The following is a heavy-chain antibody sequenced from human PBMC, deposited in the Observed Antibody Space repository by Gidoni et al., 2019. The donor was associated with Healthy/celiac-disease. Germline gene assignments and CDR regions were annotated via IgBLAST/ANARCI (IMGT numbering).Heavy chain of an antibody. V-gene: IGHV4-34*01. J-gene: IGHJ6*02. Sequence: QVQLQQWGAGLLKPSETLSLTCAVYGGSFSGYYWSWIRQPPGKGLEWIGEINHSGSTNYNPSLKSRVTISVDTSKNQFPLKLSSVTAADTAVYYCARARRWLQFSYYYGMDVWGQGTTVTVSS. D-gene: IGHD5-12*01. CDR1: GGSFSGYY. CDR3: ARARRWLQFSYYYGMDV. CDR2: INHSGST.